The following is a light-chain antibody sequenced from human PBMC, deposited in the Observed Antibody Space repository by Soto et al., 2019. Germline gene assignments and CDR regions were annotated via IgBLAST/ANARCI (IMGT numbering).Light chain of an antibody. CDR2: DAS. CDR3: QQCYMGWT. V-gene: IGKV1-5*01. Sequence: DIQMTQSPSTLSASVGDRVTITCRASQRIGRFLAWYQHQPGKAPKLLIYDASTLESGVPSRFSGTGSGTEFTFSITSLQPEDFGTYYCQQCYMGWTFGQGPKVDVK. CDR1: QRIGRF. J-gene: IGKJ1*01.